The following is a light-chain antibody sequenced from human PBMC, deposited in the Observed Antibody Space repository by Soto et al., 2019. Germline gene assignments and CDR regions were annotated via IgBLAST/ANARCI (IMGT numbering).Light chain of an antibody. V-gene: IGLV1-40*01. Sequence: QPVLTQPPSVSGAPGQRVTISCTGSSSNIGAGYDVHWYQQLPGTAPKLLIYGNTNRPSGVPDRFSGSKSGTSASLAFTGLQAEDEADYYCQSYDSSLSAVVFGGGTKVTVL. CDR1: SSNIGAGYD. CDR2: GNT. J-gene: IGLJ3*02. CDR3: QSYDSSLSAVV.